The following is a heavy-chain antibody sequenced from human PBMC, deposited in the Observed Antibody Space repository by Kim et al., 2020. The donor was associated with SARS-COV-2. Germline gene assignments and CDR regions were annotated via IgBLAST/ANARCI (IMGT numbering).Heavy chain of an antibody. CDR1: GFTFSSYG. J-gene: IGHJ6*04. CDR3: ARTGISGSNYGGKYYDGMDV. D-gene: IGHD1-26*01. CDR2: IWYDGSNK. V-gene: IGHV3-33*01. Sequence: GGSLRLSCAASGFTFSSYGMHWVRQAPGKGLEWVAVIWYDGSNKYYADSVKGRFTISRDNTKNTLYLQINSPRAEEKAVYYCARTGISGSNYGGKYYDGMDVSGAGATVSVSS.